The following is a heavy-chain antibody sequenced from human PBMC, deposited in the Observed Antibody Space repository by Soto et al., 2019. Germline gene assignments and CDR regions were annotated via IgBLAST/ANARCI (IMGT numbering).Heavy chain of an antibody. D-gene: IGHD2-15*01. CDR2: ISSSSSYI. Sequence: GGSLRLSCAASGFTFSSYSMNWVRQAPGKGLEWVSSISSSSSYIYYADSVKGRFTISRDNAKNSLYLQMNSLRAEDTAVYYCARSDSRLVVGPPLDYWGQGTLVTVSS. J-gene: IGHJ4*02. CDR3: ARSDSRLVVGPPLDY. CDR1: GFTFSSYS. V-gene: IGHV3-21*01.